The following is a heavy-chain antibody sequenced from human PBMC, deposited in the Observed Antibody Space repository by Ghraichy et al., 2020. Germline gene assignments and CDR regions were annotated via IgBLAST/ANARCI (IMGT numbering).Heavy chain of an antibody. Sequence: GESLNISCEVSGLTSYNRFIDYTFNWVRQAPGKGLEWISFITSSSNVRTYYADSVQGRFSVSRDNSKNTLFLEMNSLTVEDTAIYYCARRRGVAYFYYGMDVWGRGTPVTVS. CDR2: ITSSSNVRT. CDR1: GLTSYNRFIDYT. D-gene: IGHD2-15*01. CDR3: ARRRGVAYFYYGMDV. V-gene: IGHV3-48*04. J-gene: IGHJ6*02.